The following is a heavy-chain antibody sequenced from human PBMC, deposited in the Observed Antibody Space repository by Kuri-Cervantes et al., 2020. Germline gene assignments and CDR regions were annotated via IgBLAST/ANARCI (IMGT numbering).Heavy chain of an antibody. CDR1: GFTFDDYA. D-gene: IGHD1-26*01. CDR3: AKDSFLFNSGSYYGTGGMDV. CDR2: ISWNSGSI. V-gene: IGHV3-9*01. J-gene: IGHJ6*02. Sequence: SLKISCAASGFTFDDYAMHWVRQAPGKGLEWVSGISWNSGSIGYADSVKGRFTISRDNAKNSLYLQMNSLRAEDTAVYYCAKDSFLFNSGSYYGTGGMDVWGQGTTVTVSS.